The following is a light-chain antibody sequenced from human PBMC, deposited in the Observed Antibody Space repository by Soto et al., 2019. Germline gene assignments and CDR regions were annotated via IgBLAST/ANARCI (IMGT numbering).Light chain of an antibody. J-gene: IGLJ2*01. CDR1: SGSIASNY. CDR2: EDK. CDR3: QSYDSSNQDVV. Sequence: NFMLTQPHSVSESPGKTVTISCTRSSGSIASNYVQWYQQRPGSAPTIVIYEDKQRPSGVPDRFSGSIDSSSNSASLTISGLKTKDEADYYCQSYDSSNQDVVFGGGTKLTVL. V-gene: IGLV6-57*04.